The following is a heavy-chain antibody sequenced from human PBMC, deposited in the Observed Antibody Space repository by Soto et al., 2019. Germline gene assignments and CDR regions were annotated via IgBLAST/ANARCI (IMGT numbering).Heavy chain of an antibody. CDR3: ARSHVATIDS. V-gene: IGHV4-31*03. D-gene: IGHD5-12*01. Sequence: QVQLQESGPGLVKPSQTLSLTCTVSGGSIAAGGYYWSWIRQHLGKGLEWIGYIYYSGSTYYNPSLKSRVTISVDTSKNQFSLKLSSVTAADSAVYYCARSHVATIDSWGQGTLVTVSS. J-gene: IGHJ4*02. CDR2: IYYSGST. CDR1: GGSIAAGGYY.